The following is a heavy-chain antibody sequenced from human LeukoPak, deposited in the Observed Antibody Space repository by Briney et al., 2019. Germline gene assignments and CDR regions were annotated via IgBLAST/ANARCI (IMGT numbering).Heavy chain of an antibody. Sequence: SETLSLTCTIYGGPFTGYYWSWIRQPPGKGLEWIGEINHSGSTNYNPSLKSRVTISVDTSKNQFSLKLSSVTAADTAVYYCARDRVATTDYWGQGTLVTVSS. D-gene: IGHD5-12*01. CDR1: GGPFTGYY. J-gene: IGHJ4*02. V-gene: IGHV4-34*01. CDR2: INHSGST. CDR3: ARDRVATTDY.